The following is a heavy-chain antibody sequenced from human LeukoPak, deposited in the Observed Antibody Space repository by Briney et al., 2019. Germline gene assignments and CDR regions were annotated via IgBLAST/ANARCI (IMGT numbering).Heavy chain of an antibody. CDR1: GYTFTGYY. Sequence: ASVKVSCKASGYTFTGYYMHWVRQAPGQGPEWMGWINPNSGGTIYAQKFQGRVTMTRDTPTSTAYMELSRLRSDDTAVYYCARVASTTRRHDAFDMWGQGTMVTVSS. CDR3: ARVASTTRRHDAFDM. V-gene: IGHV1-2*02. J-gene: IGHJ3*02. D-gene: IGHD1-1*01. CDR2: INPNSGGT.